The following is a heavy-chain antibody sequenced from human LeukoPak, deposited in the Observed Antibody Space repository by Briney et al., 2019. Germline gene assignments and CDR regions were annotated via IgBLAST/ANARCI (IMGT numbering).Heavy chain of an antibody. CDR1: GGSISSGGYS. CDR2: TYHSGST. CDR3: ATYDRARGFDY. V-gene: IGHV4-30-2*01. D-gene: IGHD3-9*01. Sequence: SETLSLTCAVSGGSISSGGYSWSWIRQPPGKGLEWIGYTYHSGSTYYNPSLKSRVTISVDRSKNQFSLKLSSVTAADTAVYYCATYDRARGFDYWGQGTLVTVSS. J-gene: IGHJ4*02.